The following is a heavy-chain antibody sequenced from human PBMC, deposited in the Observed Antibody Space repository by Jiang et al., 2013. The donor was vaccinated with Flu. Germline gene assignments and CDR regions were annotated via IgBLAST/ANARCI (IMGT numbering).Heavy chain of an antibody. Sequence: GAEVKKPGESLKISCKNSGYTFTSYWIVWVRQMPGKGLEWMGTIYPGDSDTRYSPSFQGQVTISADKSISTAYLQWSSLKASDTAMYYCARLGGGDYYVSGSYLDYWGQGTLVTVSS. J-gene: IGHJ4*02. CDR3: ARLGGGDYYVSGSYLDY. V-gene: IGHV5-51*03. CDR1: GYTFTSYW. D-gene: IGHD3-10*01. CDR2: IYPGDSDT.